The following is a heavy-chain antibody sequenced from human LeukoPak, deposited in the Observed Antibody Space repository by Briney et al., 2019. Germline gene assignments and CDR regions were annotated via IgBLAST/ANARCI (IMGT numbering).Heavy chain of an antibody. CDR3: ARDGDYDRNYRSGFDY. D-gene: IGHD3-10*02. CDR1: GFTFSRYW. Sequence: GGSLRLSCAASGFTFSRYWMHWVRQAPGKGLVWVSRINTDGRTITYADSVKGRFTISRDNAKNSLYLQMNSLRAEDTAVYFCARDGDYDRNYRSGFDYWGQGTLVTVSS. J-gene: IGHJ4*02. V-gene: IGHV3-74*01. CDR2: INTDGRTI.